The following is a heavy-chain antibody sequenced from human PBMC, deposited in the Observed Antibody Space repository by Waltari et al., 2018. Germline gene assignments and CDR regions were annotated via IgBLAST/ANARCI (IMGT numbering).Heavy chain of an antibody. CDR2: VHQSGRS. D-gene: IGHD2-15*01. CDR3: ASDRGRGLYLDS. J-gene: IGHJ4*02. CDR1: GHSISNNFF. Sequence: QVQLQESGPGLVKPSGTLSLTCTVSGHSISNNFFWSWVRQSPGKGLAWIGQVHQSGRSNYNPSLESRVTVSMDTSKNQFSLRVTSVTAADTAIYYCASDRGRGLYLDSWGQGTLVTVSP. V-gene: IGHV4-4*02.